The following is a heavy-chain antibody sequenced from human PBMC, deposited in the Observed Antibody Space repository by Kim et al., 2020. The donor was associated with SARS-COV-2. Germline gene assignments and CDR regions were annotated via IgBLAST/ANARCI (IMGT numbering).Heavy chain of an antibody. D-gene: IGHD2-2*02. CDR1: GYTLTELS. Sequence: ASVKVSCKVSGYTLTELSMHWVRQAPGKGLEWMGGFDPEDGETIYAQKFQGRVTMTEDTSTDTAYMELSSLRSEDTAVYYCATDCSSTSCYTGGMDVWGQGTTVTVSS. CDR3: ATDCSSTSCYTGGMDV. J-gene: IGHJ6*02. V-gene: IGHV1-24*01. CDR2: FDPEDGET.